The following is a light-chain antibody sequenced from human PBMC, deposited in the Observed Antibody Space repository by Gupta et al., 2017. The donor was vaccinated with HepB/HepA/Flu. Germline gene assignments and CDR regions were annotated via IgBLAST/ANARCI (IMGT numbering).Light chain of an antibody. J-gene: IGKJ4*01. CDR3: QQHCNRPLT. CDR1: QSINKY. Sequence: DIVLTQSPATLSVSLGDRATITCRASQSINKYLDWYQQKPGQAPNLLIYVASNRETGVPARFSGSGSGTDFTLTISSLQPEDFAVYYCQQHCNRPLTFGGGTKVEIK. V-gene: IGKV3-11*01. CDR2: VAS.